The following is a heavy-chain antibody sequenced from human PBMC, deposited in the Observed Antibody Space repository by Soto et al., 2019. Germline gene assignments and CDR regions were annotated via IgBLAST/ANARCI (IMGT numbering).Heavy chain of an antibody. V-gene: IGHV3-23*01. CDR1: GFTFSSYA. J-gene: IGHJ5*02. Sequence: GGSLRLSCAASGFTFSSYAMSWVRQAPGKGLEWVSAISDSGGSTYYADSVKGRFTISRDNAKNSLYLQMNSLRDEDTAVYYCARDSPYSSSWYDLNWFDPWGQGTLVTVSS. D-gene: IGHD6-13*01. CDR3: ARDSPYSSSWYDLNWFDP. CDR2: ISDSGGST.